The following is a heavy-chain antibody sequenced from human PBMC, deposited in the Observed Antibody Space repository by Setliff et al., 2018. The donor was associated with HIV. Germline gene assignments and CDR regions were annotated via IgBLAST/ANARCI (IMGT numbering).Heavy chain of an antibody. CDR2: ISIGSGGAI. D-gene: IGHD3-3*01. CDR1: GFTFRNYK. V-gene: IGHV3-48*03. Sequence: GGSLRLSCAASGFTFRNYKFNWVRQAPGRGLEWVSSISIGSGGAIDYAASVQGRFTISRDNSKNSLYLQMNSLRVEDTAVYYCARDYLYYNLYNGSPVYGMDVWGQGTTVTVSS. J-gene: IGHJ6*02. CDR3: ARDYLYYNLYNGSPVYGMDV.